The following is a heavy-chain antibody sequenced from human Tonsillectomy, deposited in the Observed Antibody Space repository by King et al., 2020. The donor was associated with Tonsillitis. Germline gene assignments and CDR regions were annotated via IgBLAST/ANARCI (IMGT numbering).Heavy chain of an antibody. CDR3: ARESETVAAWGSWFDP. V-gene: IGHV4-59*01. CDR1: GGSISTYY. Sequence: QVQLQESGPGLVKPSETLSLTCTVSGGSISTYYWSWIRQPPGKGLEWIGYIHYSGNTNYNPSLESRVTISVDMSKNQFSLKLSSVTAADTAMYYCARESETVAAWGSWFDPWGQGTLVTVSS. CDR2: IHYSGNT. D-gene: IGHD6-19*01. J-gene: IGHJ5*02.